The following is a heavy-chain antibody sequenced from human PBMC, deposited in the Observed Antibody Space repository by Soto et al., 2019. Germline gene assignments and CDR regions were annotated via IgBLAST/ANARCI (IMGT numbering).Heavy chain of an antibody. Sequence: QVQLVQSGTEVKKPGSSVRVSCKASGGTFISYNISSMREAPGQGLEWMGRIIPILGTANYAQKFQGRVTITADKSTSTAYMELSSLRSEDTAVYYCAREGIRIDWGQGTLVTVSS. V-gene: IGHV1-69*08. J-gene: IGHJ4*02. CDR2: IIPILGTA. CDR1: GGTFISYN. CDR3: AREGIRID. D-gene: IGHD1-20*01.